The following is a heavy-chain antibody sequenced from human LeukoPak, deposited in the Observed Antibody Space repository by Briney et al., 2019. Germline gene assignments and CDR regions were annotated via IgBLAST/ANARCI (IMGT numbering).Heavy chain of an antibody. CDR1: GFTFSSYW. CDR2: IKQDGSEK. Sequence: PGGSLRLSCAASGFTFSSYWMSWVRLAPGKGLEWVANIKQDGSEKYYVDSVKGRFTISRDNAKNSLYLQMNSLRAEDTAVYYCARVDYSDAFDIWGQGTMVTVSS. J-gene: IGHJ3*02. CDR3: ARVDYSDAFDI. D-gene: IGHD3-10*01. V-gene: IGHV3-7*01.